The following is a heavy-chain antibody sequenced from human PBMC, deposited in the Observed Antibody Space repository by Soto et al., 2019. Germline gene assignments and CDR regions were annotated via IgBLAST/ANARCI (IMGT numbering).Heavy chain of an antibody. CDR1: GGTFSSYA. CDR3: AGSVVVVVAANGAFDI. J-gene: IGHJ3*02. D-gene: IGHD2-15*01. CDR2: IIPIFGTA. V-gene: IGHV1-69*06. Sequence: ASVKVSCKASGGTFSSYAISWVRQAPGQGLEWMGGIIPIFGTANYAQKFQGRVTITADKSTSTAYMELSSLRSEDTAVYYCAGSVVVVVAANGAFDIWGQGTMVTVSS.